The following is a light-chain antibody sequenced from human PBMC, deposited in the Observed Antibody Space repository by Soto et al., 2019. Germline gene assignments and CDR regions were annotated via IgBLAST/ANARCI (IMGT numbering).Light chain of an antibody. CDR2: GAS. Sequence: EFVLTQSPGTLSLSPGERTTLSCWASQSVSGNYLAWYQHKPGQAPRLLVYGASTRATGIPDRFSGGGSGTDFTLTISRLEPEDFAGYYCQEYGSSSSTFDQGTRLEIK. V-gene: IGKV3-20*01. CDR3: QEYGSSSST. CDR1: QSVSGNY. J-gene: IGKJ5*01.